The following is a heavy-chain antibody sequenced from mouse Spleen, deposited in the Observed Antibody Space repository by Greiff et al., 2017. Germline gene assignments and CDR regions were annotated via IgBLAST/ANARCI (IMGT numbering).Heavy chain of an antibody. CDR3: ARSGVYGYDWFAY. Sequence: EVQGVESGGGLVQPGGSRKLSCAASGFTFSSFGMHWVRQAPEKGLEWVAYISSGSSTIYYADTVKGRFTISRDNPKNTLFLQMTSLRSEDTAMYYCARSGVYGYDWFAYWGQGTLVTVSA. CDR2: ISSGSSTI. CDR1: GFTFSSFG. J-gene: IGHJ3*01. V-gene: IGHV5-17*02. D-gene: IGHD2-2*01.